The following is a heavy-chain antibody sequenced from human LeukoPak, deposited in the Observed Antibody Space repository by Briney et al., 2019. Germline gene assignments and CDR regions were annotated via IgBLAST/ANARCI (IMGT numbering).Heavy chain of an antibody. V-gene: IGHV3-23*01. CDR1: GFTLSSYD. D-gene: IGHD5-12*01. Sequence: GGSLRLSCAASGFTLSSYDMSWVRQAPGKGLEWVAATSGSGVNSYYADSVRGRFTISRDNSQNTLYLQMDSLRAEDTALYYCAKEYSGYDFDYWGQETLVTVSS. J-gene: IGHJ4*02. CDR3: AKEYSGYDFDY. CDR2: TSGSGVNS.